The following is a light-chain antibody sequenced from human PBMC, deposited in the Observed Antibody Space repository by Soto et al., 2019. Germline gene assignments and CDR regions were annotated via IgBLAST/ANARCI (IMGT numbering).Light chain of an antibody. CDR3: NSYTSSSTLNWV. CDR2: EVS. J-gene: IGLJ3*02. V-gene: IGLV2-14*01. Sequence: QSSLTQPASVSGSPGQSITISCIGTSSDVGAYNYVSWYQQHPGKAPKLMIYEVSNRPSGVSNRFSGSKSGNTASLTISGLQAEDEADYYCNSYTSSSTLNWVFGGGTKVIVL. CDR1: SSDVGAYNY.